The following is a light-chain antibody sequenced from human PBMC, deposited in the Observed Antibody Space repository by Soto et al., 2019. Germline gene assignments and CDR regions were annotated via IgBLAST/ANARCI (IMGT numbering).Light chain of an antibody. CDR2: GVS. CDR3: QQYDTSPNT. CDR1: QSVSSSN. J-gene: IGKJ2*01. V-gene: IGKV3-20*01. Sequence: EIVLTQFPGTLSLSPGERATLSCRASQSVSSSNLAWYQQRPGQAPRVLIYGVSNRATGIPDRFSXXXXXXXXXXTISRLEPEDFAVYYCQQYDTSPNTFGQGTKLEIK.